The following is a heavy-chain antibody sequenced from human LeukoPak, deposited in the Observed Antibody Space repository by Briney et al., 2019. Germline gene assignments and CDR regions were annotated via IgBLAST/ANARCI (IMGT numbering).Heavy chain of an antibody. CDR1: GGSFRGYY. CDR2: INHSGST. V-gene: IGHV4-34*01. CDR3: ARATAMVLFDY. J-gene: IGHJ4*02. Sequence: SETLSLTCAVYGGSFRGYYWSWIRQPPGKGLEWIGEINHSGSTNYNPSLTSRVTISVDTSKNQFSLKLSSVTAADTAVYYCARATAMVLFDYWGQGTLVTVSS. D-gene: IGHD5-18*01.